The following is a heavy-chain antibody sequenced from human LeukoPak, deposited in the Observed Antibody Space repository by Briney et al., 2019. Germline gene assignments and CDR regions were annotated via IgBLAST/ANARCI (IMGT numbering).Heavy chain of an antibody. J-gene: IGHJ5*02. CDR1: GGTFSSYA. Sequence: SVKVSCKASGGTFSSYAISWVRQAPGQGLEWMGGIIPIFGTASYAQKFQGRVTITADKSTSTAYMELSSLRSEDTAVYYCASSYSGSYYSWFDPWGQGTLVTVSS. V-gene: IGHV1-69*06. CDR2: IIPIFGTA. CDR3: ASSYSGSYYSWFDP. D-gene: IGHD1-26*01.